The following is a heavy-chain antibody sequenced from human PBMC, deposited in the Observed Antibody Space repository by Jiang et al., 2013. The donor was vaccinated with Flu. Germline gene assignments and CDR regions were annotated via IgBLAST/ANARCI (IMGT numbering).Heavy chain of an antibody. D-gene: IGHD3-22*01. CDR1: GFTFSSYS. Sequence: QLLESGGGLVKPGGSLRLSCAASGFTFSSYSMNWVRQAPGKGLEWVSSISSSSSTIYYADSVKGRFTISRDNAKNSLYLQMNSLRAEDTAVYYCARVYYYDSSGYSPFDYWGQGTLVTVSS. CDR2: ISSSSSTI. V-gene: IGHV3-21*04. J-gene: IGHJ4*02. CDR3: ARVYYYDSSGYSPFDY.